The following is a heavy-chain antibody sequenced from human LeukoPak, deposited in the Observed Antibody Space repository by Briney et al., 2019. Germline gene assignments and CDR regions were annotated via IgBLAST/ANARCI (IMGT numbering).Heavy chain of an antibody. J-gene: IGHJ6*03. Sequence: SETLSLTCAVYGGSFSGYYWSWIRQPPGKGLEWIGEINHSGNTNSNPSLKSRVTMSVDTSKNQFSLKLSSLTAADTAVYYCARPPIGTDYYYMDVWGKGTTVTVSS. CDR3: ARPPIGTDYYYMDV. CDR2: INHSGNT. CDR1: GGSFSGYY. V-gene: IGHV4-34*01.